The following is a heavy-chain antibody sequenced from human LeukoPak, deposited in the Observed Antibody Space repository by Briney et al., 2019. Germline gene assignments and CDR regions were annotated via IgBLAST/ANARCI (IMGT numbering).Heavy chain of an antibody. CDR1: GGSISSGGYY. CDR2: INHSGST. V-gene: IGHV4-39*07. Sequence: PSETLSLTCTVSGGSISSGGYYWSWIRQPPGKGLEWIGEINHSGSTNYNPSLKSRVTISVDTSKNQFSLKLSSVTAADTAVYYCARGVAHWGQGTLVTVSS. D-gene: IGHD5-12*01. CDR3: ARGVAH. J-gene: IGHJ4*02.